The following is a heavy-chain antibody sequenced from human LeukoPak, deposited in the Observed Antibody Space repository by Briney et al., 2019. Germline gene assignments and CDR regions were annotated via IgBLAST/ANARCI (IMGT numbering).Heavy chain of an antibody. Sequence: GGSLRLSCAASGFTFSSCAMSWVRQAPGKGLEWVSTISGSGDNTYYADSVKGRFTISRDNSKNTLYLQMNSLRAEDTAVYYCARDFPTLLYFGEALGYWGQGTLVTVPS. CDR1: GFTFSSCA. CDR3: ARDFPTLLYFGEALGY. D-gene: IGHD3-10*01. V-gene: IGHV3-23*01. J-gene: IGHJ4*02. CDR2: ISGSGDNT.